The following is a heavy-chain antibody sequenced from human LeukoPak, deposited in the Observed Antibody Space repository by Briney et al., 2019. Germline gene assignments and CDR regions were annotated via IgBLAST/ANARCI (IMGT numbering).Heavy chain of an antibody. J-gene: IGHJ4*02. Sequence: GASVKVSCKASGYTFTGYYMHWVRQAPGQGREWMGRINPNSGGTNYAKKFQGRVTMTRDTSISTAYMELSRLRSDDAAVYYCARVYDSSGYYVDYWGQGTLVTVSS. CDR1: GYTFTGYY. V-gene: IGHV1-2*06. CDR3: ARVYDSSGYYVDY. CDR2: INPNSGGT. D-gene: IGHD3-22*01.